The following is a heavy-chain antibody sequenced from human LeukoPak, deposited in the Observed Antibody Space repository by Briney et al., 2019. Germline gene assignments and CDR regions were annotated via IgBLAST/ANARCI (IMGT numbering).Heavy chain of an antibody. CDR1: GGTFSSYA. CDR2: IIPIFGTA. D-gene: IGHD3-10*01. Sequence: GASVKVSCKASGGTFSSYAISWVRQAPGQGLEWMGGIIPIFGTANYAQKFQGRVTITTDESTSTAYMELSSLRSEDTAVYYCARAHLYYPSPNYYYYYYMDVWGKGTTVTVSS. V-gene: IGHV1-69*05. CDR3: ARAHLYYPSPNYYYYYYMDV. J-gene: IGHJ6*03.